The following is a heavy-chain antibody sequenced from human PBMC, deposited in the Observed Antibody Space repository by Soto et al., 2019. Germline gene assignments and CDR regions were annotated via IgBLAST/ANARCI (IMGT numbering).Heavy chain of an antibody. V-gene: IGHV3-53*01. Sequence: GGSLRLSCAASGFTVSSNYMGWVRQAPGKGLEWVSVIYSGGSTYYADSVKGRFTISRDNSKNTLYLQMNSLRAEDTAVYYCASPRYASNYYYYYYGMDVWGQGTTVTVSS. CDR3: ASPRYASNYYYYYYGMDV. D-gene: IGHD2-8*01. J-gene: IGHJ6*02. CDR2: IYSGGST. CDR1: GFTVSSNY.